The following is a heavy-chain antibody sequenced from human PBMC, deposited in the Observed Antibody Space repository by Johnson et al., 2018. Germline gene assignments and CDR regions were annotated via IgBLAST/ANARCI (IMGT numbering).Heavy chain of an antibody. J-gene: IGHJ6*02. V-gene: IGHV3-30*04. CDR3: ARDEALQYYYYGTDV. Sequence: QVQLVQSGGGVVQPGRSLRLSCAASGFTFSDSAIHWVRQAPGKGLEWVAVISYDGSITYYPDSVKGRFTISRDNFKNMLYLQMNSLRAGDTGIYYGARDEALQYYYYGTDVWGQGTTVTVSS. CDR1: GFTFSDSA. CDR2: ISYDGSIT.